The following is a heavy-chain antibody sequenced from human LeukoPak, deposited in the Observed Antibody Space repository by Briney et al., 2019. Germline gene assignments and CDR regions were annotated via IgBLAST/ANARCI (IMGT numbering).Heavy chain of an antibody. CDR2: IYYGGST. J-gene: IGHJ4*02. Sequence: PSETLSLTCTVSGGSISSYYWSWIRQPPGKGLEWIGYIYYGGSTNYSPSLKSRVTISVDTSKNQFSLKLSSVTAADTAVYYCARHVWLQPFDYWGQGTLVTVSS. CDR1: GGSISSYY. V-gene: IGHV4-59*08. D-gene: IGHD3-9*01. CDR3: ARHVWLQPFDY.